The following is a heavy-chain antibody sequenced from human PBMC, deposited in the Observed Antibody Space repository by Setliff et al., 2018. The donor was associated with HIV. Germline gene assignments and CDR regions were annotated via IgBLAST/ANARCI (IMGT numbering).Heavy chain of an antibody. J-gene: IGHJ4*02. D-gene: IGHD6-13*01. CDR1: GLPFYNYW. V-gene: IGHV3-7*01. Sequence: GGSLRLSCVASGLPFYNYWMTWLRRAPGRGLEWVANIKQDGSDMYYIESVKGRFTIFRDNAKNSVFLQMNSLRAEDTGVYYCATQTGFYNSHWYDYWGQGTMVTVSS. CDR2: IKQDGSDM. CDR3: ATQTGFYNSHWYDY.